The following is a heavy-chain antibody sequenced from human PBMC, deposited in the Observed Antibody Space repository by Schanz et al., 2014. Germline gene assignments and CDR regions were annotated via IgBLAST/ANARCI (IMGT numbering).Heavy chain of an antibody. Sequence: EVQLLESGGGLVQPGGSLRLSCAASGFTFTNYAMTWVRQAPGKGLEWISGISGFGTGAYYADSVKGRFTISRDNAKKSLYLRMNSLRAEDTAVYYCARDAVTSVLTPGFYYWGQGTLVTVSS. CDR2: ISGFGTGA. J-gene: IGHJ4*02. V-gene: IGHV3-23*01. CDR1: GFTFTNYA. CDR3: ARDAVTSVLTPGFYY. D-gene: IGHD4-17*01.